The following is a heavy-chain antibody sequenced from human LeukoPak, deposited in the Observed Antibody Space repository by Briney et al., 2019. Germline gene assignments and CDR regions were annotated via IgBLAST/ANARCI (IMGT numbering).Heavy chain of an antibody. CDR2: IYYSGNT. Sequence: KPSETLSLTCIVSGGSISSTTYYWGWIRQPPGKRLEWIGSIYYSGNTYYNPSLKSRVTISIDTSKNQFSLNLNSVTAADTAVYYCARVGVRFWEAFDIWGQGTLVTVSS. D-gene: IGHD3-3*01. V-gene: IGHV4-39*07. CDR3: ARVGVRFWEAFDI. J-gene: IGHJ3*02. CDR1: GGSISSTTYY.